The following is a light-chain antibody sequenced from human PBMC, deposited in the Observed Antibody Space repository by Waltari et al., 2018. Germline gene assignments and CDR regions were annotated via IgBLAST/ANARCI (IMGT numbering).Light chain of an antibody. Sequence: DIQVTQSPSSLSASLGARFTITCRASQSISKYLNWYQQRPGKAPKLLIYGKSSLQRGVPSRFSGSGSWTDFTLTINTLQPEDFATYFCQQSYGPPYTFGQGTRLEIK. CDR1: QSISKY. CDR2: GKS. CDR3: QQSYGPPYT. V-gene: IGKV1-39*01. J-gene: IGKJ2*01.